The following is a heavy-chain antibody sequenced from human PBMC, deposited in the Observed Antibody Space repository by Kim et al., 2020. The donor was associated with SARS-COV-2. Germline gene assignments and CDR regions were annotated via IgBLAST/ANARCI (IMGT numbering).Heavy chain of an antibody. CDR2: ISYDGSNK. CDR1: GFTFSSYG. V-gene: IGHV3-33*05. CDR3: ARGRAGDDAFDI. J-gene: IGHJ3*02. Sequence: GGSLRLSCAASGFTFSSYGMHWVRQAPGKGLEWVAVISYDGSNKYYADSVKGRFTISRDNSKNTLYLQMNSLRAEDTAVYYCARGRAGDDAFDIWGQGTMVTVSS. D-gene: IGHD7-27*01.